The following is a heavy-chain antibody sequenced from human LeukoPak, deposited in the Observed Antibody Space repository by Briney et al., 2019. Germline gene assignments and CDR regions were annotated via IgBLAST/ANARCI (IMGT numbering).Heavy chain of an antibody. J-gene: IGHJ3*02. Sequence: SETLSLTCTVSSGSINDFYWSWIRQPAGKGLEWIGRIFTDGSTAYNPSLQSRLTMSIDMSKNQFSLRLTSVTAADTAAYYCARRSPIIAAGDAYDIWGQGTLVTVSS. CDR1: SGSINDFY. D-gene: IGHD6-13*01. CDR3: ARRSPIIAAGDAYDI. V-gene: IGHV4-4*07. CDR2: IFTDGST.